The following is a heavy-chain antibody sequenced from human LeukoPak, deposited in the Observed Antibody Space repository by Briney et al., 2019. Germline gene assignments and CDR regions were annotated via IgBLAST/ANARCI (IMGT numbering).Heavy chain of an antibody. CDR2: ISSSTSTI. Sequence: PGGSLRLSCAASGFPFSSYSMNWIRQAPGKGLEWVSYISSSTSTIYYADSVKGRFTISRDNVKTSLYLQMNSLTDEDTAVYYCVRGWREFYFEYWGQGNLVTVSS. J-gene: IGHJ4*02. V-gene: IGHV3-48*02. D-gene: IGHD3-3*01. CDR3: VRGWREFYFEY. CDR1: GFPFSSYS.